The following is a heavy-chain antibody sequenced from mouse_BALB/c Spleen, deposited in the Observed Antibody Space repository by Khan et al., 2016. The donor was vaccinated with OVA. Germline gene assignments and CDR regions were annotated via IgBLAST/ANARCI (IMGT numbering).Heavy chain of an antibody. CDR2: IYPGSDNA. D-gene: IGHD2-3*01. J-gene: IGHJ2*01. CDR3: ARGDGYYVYFDY. Sequence: VQLHQSGPELVKPGASVKMSCKASGYTFTYYVITWVKQRTGQGLEWIGEIYPGSDNAYYNERFKGKATLTADKSSNTTHMQLSSLTSEDAAVYFWARGDGYYVYFDYWGQGTTLTVSS. V-gene: IGHV1-81*01. CDR1: GYTFTYYV.